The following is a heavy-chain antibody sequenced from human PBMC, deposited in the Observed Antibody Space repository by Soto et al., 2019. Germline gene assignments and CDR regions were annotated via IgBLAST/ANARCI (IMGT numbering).Heavy chain of an antibody. CDR3: ARRGIAAAGTGYYYYGMDV. V-gene: IGHV1-69*01. CDR2: IIPIFGTA. D-gene: IGHD6-13*01. CDR1: GGTFSSYA. Sequence: QVQLVQSGAEVKKPGSSVKVSCKASGGTFSSYAISWVRQAPGQGLEWMGGIIPIFGTANYAQKFQGRVTITADESTSTAYMELSSLRSDDTAVYYCARRGIAAAGTGYYYYGMDVWGQGTTVTVSS. J-gene: IGHJ6*02.